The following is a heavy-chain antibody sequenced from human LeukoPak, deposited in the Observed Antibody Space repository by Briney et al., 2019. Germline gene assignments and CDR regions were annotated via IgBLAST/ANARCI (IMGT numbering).Heavy chain of an antibody. D-gene: IGHD4-11*01. Sequence: SVKVSCKASGGTFSSYAISWVRQAPGQGLVWMGGIIPIFGTANYAQKFQGRVTITTDESTSTAYMELSSLRSEDTAVYYCASSVTQLGDWFDPWGQGTLVTVSS. CDR1: GGTFSSYA. J-gene: IGHJ5*02. CDR3: ASSVTQLGDWFDP. CDR2: IIPIFGTA. V-gene: IGHV1-69*05.